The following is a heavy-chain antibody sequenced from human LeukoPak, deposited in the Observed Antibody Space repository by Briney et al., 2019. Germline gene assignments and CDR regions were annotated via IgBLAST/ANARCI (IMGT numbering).Heavy chain of an antibody. CDR2: IIPIFGTA. D-gene: IGHD6-19*01. J-gene: IGHJ6*02. CDR1: GGTFSSYA. Sequence: SVKVSCKASGGTFSSYAISWVRQAPGQGLEWMGGIIPIFGTANYAQKFQGRVTITADESTSTAYMELSSLRSEDTAVYYCARGRAIAVAGPVPPGYYYYGMDVWGQGTTVTVSS. V-gene: IGHV1-69*13. CDR3: ARGRAIAVAGPVPPGYYYYGMDV.